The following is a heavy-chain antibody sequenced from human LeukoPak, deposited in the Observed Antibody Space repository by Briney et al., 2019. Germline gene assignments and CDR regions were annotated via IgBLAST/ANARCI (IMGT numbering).Heavy chain of an antibody. CDR2: INPNSGGT. Sequence: ASVKVSCKASGYTFTGYYMHWVRQAPGQGLEWMGWINPNSGGTNYAQKFQGRVTMTRDTSISTAYMELSRLTSDDTAVYYCARVFYYDFSGPRIHFDIWGQGTMVTVSS. V-gene: IGHV1-2*02. D-gene: IGHD3-22*01. CDR1: GYTFTGYY. J-gene: IGHJ3*02. CDR3: ARVFYYDFSGPRIHFDI.